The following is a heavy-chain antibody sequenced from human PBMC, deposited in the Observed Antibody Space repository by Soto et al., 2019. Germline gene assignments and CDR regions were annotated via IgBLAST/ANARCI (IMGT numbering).Heavy chain of an antibody. V-gene: IGHV5-51*01. D-gene: IGHD6-13*01. CDR3: ARQGIAAAGTDAVYYYYGMDV. Sequence: PGESLKISCKGSGYSFTSYWIGWVRQMPGKGLEWMGIIYPGDSDTRYSPSFQGQATISADKSISTAYLQWSSLKASDTAMYYCARQGIAAAGTDAVYYYYGMDVWGQGTTVTVSS. J-gene: IGHJ6*02. CDR1: GYSFTSYW. CDR2: IYPGDSDT.